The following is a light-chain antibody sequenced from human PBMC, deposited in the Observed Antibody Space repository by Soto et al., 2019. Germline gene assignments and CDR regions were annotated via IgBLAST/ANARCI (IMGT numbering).Light chain of an antibody. V-gene: IGKV3-15*01. Sequence: EILLTQSPGTLSLSPGERATLSCRASQSVSSSYLAWYQQKPGQAHRLLTYGAYTRATGIQARFSGSVSGTEFTLTISSLQPEDFAVYYCKQYYNWPRTFGQGTKVDIK. CDR3: KQYYNWPRT. CDR1: QSVSSSY. J-gene: IGKJ1*01. CDR2: GAY.